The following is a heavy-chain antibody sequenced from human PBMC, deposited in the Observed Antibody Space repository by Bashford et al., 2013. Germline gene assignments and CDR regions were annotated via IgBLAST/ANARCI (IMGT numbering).Heavy chain of an antibody. CDR2: LLQRDH. Sequence: SETLSLTCTVSGGSISSSSYYWGWIRQPQEGAGVDWIYLLQRDHRLQPSLKSRITISQDTSKNQFSLQLTSVTAADTAIYYCARHAIVAGGWYSKSYYFDSWGQGTLVTVSS. J-gene: IGHJ4*02. CDR3: ARHAIVAGGWYSKSYYFDS. D-gene: IGHD6-19*01. V-gene: IGHV4-39*01. CDR1: GGSISSSSYY.